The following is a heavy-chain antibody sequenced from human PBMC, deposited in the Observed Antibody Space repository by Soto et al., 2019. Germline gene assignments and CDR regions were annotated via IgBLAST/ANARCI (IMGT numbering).Heavy chain of an antibody. J-gene: IGHJ5*02. V-gene: IGHV1-18*04. CDR1: GYSFSSNS. CDR2: ITPFNGDT. Sequence: QVQLVQSGAEVKKAGASVKVSCKASGYSFSSNSIHWVRQAPGQGLEWMGWITPFNGDTSYAQKFQGRVTMTTDTSTNTVFKELRSLRFDDTAVDYCARVRVVVGSNVDPWGQGTLVTVSS. D-gene: IGHD2-15*01. CDR3: ARVRVVVGSNVDP.